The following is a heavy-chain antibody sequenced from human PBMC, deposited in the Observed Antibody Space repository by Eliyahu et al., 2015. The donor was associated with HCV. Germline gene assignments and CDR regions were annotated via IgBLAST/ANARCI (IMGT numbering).Heavy chain of an antibody. D-gene: IGHD1-1*01. CDR2: ISSSSTI. J-gene: IGHJ3*02. CDR3: ARVKLHKLERPGLSAFDI. V-gene: IGHV3-69-1*01. CDR1: GFTFSDYY. Sequence: EVQLVESGGGLVKPGGSLRLSCAASGFTFSDYYMNWVRQAPGKGLEWVSSISSSSTIYYADSVKGRFTISRDNAKNSLYLQMNSLRAEDTAVYYCARVKLHKLERPGLSAFDIWGQGTMVTVSS.